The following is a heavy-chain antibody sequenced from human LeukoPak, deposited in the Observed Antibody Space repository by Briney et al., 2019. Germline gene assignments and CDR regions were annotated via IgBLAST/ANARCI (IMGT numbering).Heavy chain of an antibody. V-gene: IGHV5-51*01. CDR2: IYPGDSDT. CDR3: ARNYYDSSATGDAFDI. Sequence: GESLKISCKGSGYSFASYWIGWVRQMPGKGLEWMGIIYPGDSDTRYSPSLQGQVTISADKSITTAYLHWSSLEASDTAMYYCARNYYDSSATGDAFDIWGQGTMVTVSS. J-gene: IGHJ3*02. D-gene: IGHD3-22*01. CDR1: GYSFASYW.